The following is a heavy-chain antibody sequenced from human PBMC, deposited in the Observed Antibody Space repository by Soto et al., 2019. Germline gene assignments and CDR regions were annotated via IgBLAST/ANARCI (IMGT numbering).Heavy chain of an antibody. J-gene: IGHJ4*02. CDR3: ARAEFVVVPAALPYYFDY. CDR1: GFTFSDYY. V-gene: IGHV3-11*01. CDR2: ISSSGSTI. D-gene: IGHD2-2*01. Sequence: QVQLVESGGGLVKPGGSLRLSCAASGFTFSDYYMSWIRQAPGKGLEWVSYISSSGSTIYYADSVKGRFTISRDNAKNSLYLQMNILRAEDTAVYYCARAEFVVVPAALPYYFDYWGQGTLVTVSS.